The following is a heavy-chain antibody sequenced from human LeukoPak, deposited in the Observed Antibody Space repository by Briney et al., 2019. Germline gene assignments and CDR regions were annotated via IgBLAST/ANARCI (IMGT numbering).Heavy chain of an antibody. CDR2: IYYSGST. V-gene: IGHV4-39*01. CDR3: ARTFYSSPNNWFDP. D-gene: IGHD2/OR15-2a*01. J-gene: IGHJ5*02. Sequence: PSETLSLTCTVSGGPISSVGYYWGWIRQPPGKGLEWIGSIYYSGSTYYNPSLKSRVTISVDTSKNQFSLKLSSVTAADTAVYYCARTFYSSPNNWFDPWGQGTLVTVSS. CDR1: GGPISSVGYY.